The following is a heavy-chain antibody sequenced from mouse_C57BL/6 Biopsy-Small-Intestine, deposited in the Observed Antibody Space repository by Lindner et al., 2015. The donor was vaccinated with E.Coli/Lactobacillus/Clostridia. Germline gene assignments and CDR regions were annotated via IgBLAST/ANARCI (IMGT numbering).Heavy chain of an antibody. CDR3: RDDGGYLFDY. CDR1: YSFTGRYI. J-gene: IGHJ4*01. D-gene: IGHD2-3*01. Sequence: SVKVSCKASGYSFTGRYIHWVRQDPARGLEWMGYFNPDSGLAYYTQTFRGRVTMTSDTSITTAYMELDSLISDDTAVYFCARDDGGYLFDYWGQGTQVAVSS. V-gene: IGHV1-83*01. CDR2: NPDSGLAY.